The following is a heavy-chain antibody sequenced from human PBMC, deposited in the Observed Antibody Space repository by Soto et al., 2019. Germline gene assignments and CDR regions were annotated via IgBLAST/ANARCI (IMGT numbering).Heavy chain of an antibody. V-gene: IGHV4-30-4*01. CDR3: ARTEDGYNTNFEY. CDR2: IFYTGKT. J-gene: IGHJ4*02. Sequence: PSETLSLTCSASGGSISSGDYYWNWIRQSPGKGLEWIGSIFYTGKTHYNPSLKSRLTISVDASKNEFSLRLSSVTAADTALYYCARTEDGYNTNFEYWGQGALVTVSS. CDR1: GGSISSGDYY. D-gene: IGHD5-18*01.